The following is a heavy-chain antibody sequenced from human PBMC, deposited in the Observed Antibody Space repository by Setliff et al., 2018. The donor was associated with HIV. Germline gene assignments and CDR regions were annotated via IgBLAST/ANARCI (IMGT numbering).Heavy chain of an antibody. J-gene: IGHJ3*02. CDR1: GYTFTGYG. CDR2: ISAYNGNT. V-gene: IGHV1-18*01. CDR3: ATQRDIVMVPGQGGFDI. D-gene: IGHD2-2*01. Sequence: ASVKVSCKASGYTFTGYGIIWVRQAPGQGLEWMGWISAYNGNTIYAQKLQGRVIMTTDTSTSTAYMELRSLRSDDTAMYYCATQRDIVMVPGQGGFDIWAQGTMVTVSS.